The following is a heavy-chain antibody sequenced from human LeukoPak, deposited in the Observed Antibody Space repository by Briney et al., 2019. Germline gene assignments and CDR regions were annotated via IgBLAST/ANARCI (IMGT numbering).Heavy chain of an antibody. D-gene: IGHD1-1*01. CDR1: GGSVSSGSYY. CDR3: ARDEFPVGRGWVDDDYGVDV. V-gene: IGHV4-61*01. Sequence: PSETLSLTCTVSGGSVSSGSYYWSWIRQPPGKGLEWIGYIYYSGSTNYNPSLKSRVTISVDTSKNQFSLKLSSVTAADTAVYYWARDEFPVGRGWVDDDYGVDVWGKRNTVNVSS. CDR2: IYYSGST. J-gene: IGHJ6*04.